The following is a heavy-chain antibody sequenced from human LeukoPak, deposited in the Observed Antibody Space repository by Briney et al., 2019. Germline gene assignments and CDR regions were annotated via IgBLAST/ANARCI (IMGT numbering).Heavy chain of an antibody. CDR2: IYYSGST. V-gene: IGHV4-59*08. D-gene: IGHD1-1*01. Sequence: PSETLSLTCTVSGGSISSYDWSWIRQPPGKGLEWIGYIYYSGSTNYNPSLKSRVTISVDTSKNQFSLKLSSVTAADTAVYYCARATGRYYYYGMDVWGQGTTVTVSS. J-gene: IGHJ6*02. CDR3: ARATGRYYYYGMDV. CDR1: GGSISSYD.